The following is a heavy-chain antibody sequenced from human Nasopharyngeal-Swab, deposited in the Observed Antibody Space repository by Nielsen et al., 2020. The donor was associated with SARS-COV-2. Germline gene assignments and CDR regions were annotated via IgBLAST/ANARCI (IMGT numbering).Heavy chain of an antibody. D-gene: IGHD5-24*01. CDR3: ARGGWLQIITYFDL. CDR1: GFTFSSYG. CDR2: IWYDGSNK. V-gene: IGHV3-33*01. Sequence: GESLKISCAASGFTFSSYGMHWVRQAPGKGLEWEAVIWYDGSNKYYADSVKGRFTISRDNSKNTLYLQMNSLRAEDTAVYYCARGGWLQIITYFDLWGRGTLVTVSS. J-gene: IGHJ2*01.